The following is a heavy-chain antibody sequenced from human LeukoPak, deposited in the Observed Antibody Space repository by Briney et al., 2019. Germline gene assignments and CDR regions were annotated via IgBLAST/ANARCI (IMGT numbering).Heavy chain of an antibody. CDR1: GFTFSSHA. D-gene: IGHD5-18*01. V-gene: IGHV3-23*01. CDR2: INSDSYYT. J-gene: IGHJ4*02. Sequence: GGSLRLSCAASGFTFSSHAMSWVRQAPGKGLEWVSAINSDSYYTYYADSVQGRFTISRDNSKNTLYLQMNSLRAEDTDLYYFANFVDTSMGGNDYWGQGTLVTVSS. CDR3: ANFVDTSMGGNDY.